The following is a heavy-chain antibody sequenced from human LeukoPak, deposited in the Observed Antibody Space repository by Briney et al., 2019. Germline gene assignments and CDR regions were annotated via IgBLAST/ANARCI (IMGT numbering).Heavy chain of an antibody. Sequence: SETLSLTCAVYGGSFSGYYWSWIRQPPGKGLEWIGEINHSGSTNYNPSLKSRVTISVDTSKNQFSLQLSSVTAADTAVYYCARHGYYDSSGYSADYWGQGTLVTVSS. J-gene: IGHJ4*02. D-gene: IGHD3-22*01. V-gene: IGHV4-34*01. CDR2: INHSGST. CDR1: GGSFSGYY. CDR3: ARHGYYDSSGYSADY.